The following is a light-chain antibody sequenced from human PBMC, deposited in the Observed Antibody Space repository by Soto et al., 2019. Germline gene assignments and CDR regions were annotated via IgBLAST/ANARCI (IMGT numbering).Light chain of an antibody. CDR2: EVS. CDR3: TSYASSINFVI. Sequence: QSALTQPPSASGSPGQSVTMSCTGTSSDVGGYNYVSWYQHHPGKAPKLMIYEVSKRASGVPDRFSASKSGNAASLTVSGLQAEDEAVYYCTSYASSINFVICGGGTKVTVL. CDR1: SSDVGGYNY. J-gene: IGLJ2*01. V-gene: IGLV2-8*01.